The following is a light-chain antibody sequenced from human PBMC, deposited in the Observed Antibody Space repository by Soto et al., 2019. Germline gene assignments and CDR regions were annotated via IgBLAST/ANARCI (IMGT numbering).Light chain of an antibody. V-gene: IGLV2-14*01. CDR1: SSDVGGYNY. CDR2: EVS. J-gene: IGLJ2*01. CDR3: SSYTSSSDVV. Sequence: QSALTQPASVYGSPGQSITISCTGTSSDVGGYNYVSWYQQHPGKAPKLMIYEVSNRPSGVSNRFSGYKSGNTASLTISGRQAEDEADYYCSSYTSSSDVVFCGGTKVTVL.